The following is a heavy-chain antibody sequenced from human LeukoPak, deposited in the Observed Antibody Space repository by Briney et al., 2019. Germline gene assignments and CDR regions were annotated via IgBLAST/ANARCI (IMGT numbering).Heavy chain of an antibody. V-gene: IGHV3-21*01. J-gene: IGHJ4*02. CDR2: ISSSSSYI. Sequence: GGSLRLSCAASGFTFSSYSMNWVRPAPGKGLEWVSSISSSSSYIYYADSVKGRFTISRDNAKNSLYLQMNSLRAEDTAVYYCARVRAAAGTAPDYWGQGTLVTVSS. CDR3: ARVRAAAGTAPDY. D-gene: IGHD6-13*01. CDR1: GFTFSSYS.